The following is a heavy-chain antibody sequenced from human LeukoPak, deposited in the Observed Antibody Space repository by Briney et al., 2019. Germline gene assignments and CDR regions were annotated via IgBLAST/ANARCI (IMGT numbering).Heavy chain of an antibody. J-gene: IGHJ4*02. D-gene: IGHD3-22*01. CDR3: ARGGSGYYNYRWYFDY. Sequence: GGSLRLSCAASGFTFSSYSMNWVRQAPGKGLEWVSSISSSSSYIYYADSVKGRFTISRDNAKNSLYLQMNSLRAEDTAVYYCARGGSGYYNYRWYFDYWGQGTLVTVSS. V-gene: IGHV3-21*01. CDR2: ISSSSSYI. CDR1: GFTFSSYS.